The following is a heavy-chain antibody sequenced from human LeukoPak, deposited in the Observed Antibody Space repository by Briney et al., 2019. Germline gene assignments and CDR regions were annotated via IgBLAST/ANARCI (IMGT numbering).Heavy chain of an antibody. CDR3: ARGGYDYVYTDFDY. V-gene: IGHV4-39*07. CDR2: IYYSGST. J-gene: IGHJ4*02. CDR1: GGSISSSSYY. Sequence: SETLSLTCTVSGGSISSSSYYWGWIRQPPGKGLEWIGSIYYSGSTYYNPSLKSRVTISVDTSKNQFSLKLSSVTAADTAVYYCARGGYDYVYTDFDYWGQGTLVTVSS. D-gene: IGHD5-12*01.